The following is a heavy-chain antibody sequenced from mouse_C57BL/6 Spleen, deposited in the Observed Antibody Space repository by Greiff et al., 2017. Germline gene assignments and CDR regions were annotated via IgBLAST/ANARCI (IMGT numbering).Heavy chain of an antibody. J-gene: IGHJ3*01. CDR3: ARDGLYYGSSYPAWFGY. CDR1: GFTFSSYA. CDR2: ISDGGSYT. Sequence: EVQGVESGGGLVKPGGSLKLSCAASGFTFSSYAMSWVRQTPEKRLEWVATISDGGSYTYYPDNVKGRFTISRDNAKNNLYLQMSHLKSEDTAMYYCARDGLYYGSSYPAWFGYWGQGTLVTVSA. D-gene: IGHD1-1*01. V-gene: IGHV5-4*01.